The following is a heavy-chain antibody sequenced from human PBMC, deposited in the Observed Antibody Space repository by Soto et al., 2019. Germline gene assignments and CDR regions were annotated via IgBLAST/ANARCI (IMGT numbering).Heavy chain of an antibody. CDR1: GGSISSGAYY. CDR3: ARDGRLVNYYYYGMDV. V-gene: IGHV4-31*03. D-gene: IGHD6-13*01. J-gene: IGHJ6*02. CDR2: IYYSGST. Sequence: QVQLQESGPGLVKPSQTLSLTCSVSGGSISSGAYYWTWIRQHPGKGLEWIGYIYYSGSTYYNPPPTRRVPLSVATSKTQFSLKLRSVTAADTAVYYCARDGRLVNYYYYGMDVWGQGTTVTVSS.